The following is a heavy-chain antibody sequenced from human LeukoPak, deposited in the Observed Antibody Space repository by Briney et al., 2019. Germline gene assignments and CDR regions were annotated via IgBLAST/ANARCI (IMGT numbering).Heavy chain of an antibody. CDR2: INAGNGNT. CDR3: ARTFYVAGYPYGIDV. V-gene: IGHV1-3*01. J-gene: IGHJ6*02. CDR1: GYTFTSYT. Sequence: ASVKVSCKTSGYTFTSYTIHWVRQAPGQRLEWMGWINAGNGNTEYSQKFQGRVTITRDTSASTACMELSSLRSEDTAVYSCARTFYVAGYPYGIDVWGQGTTVTVSS. D-gene: IGHD3-16*01.